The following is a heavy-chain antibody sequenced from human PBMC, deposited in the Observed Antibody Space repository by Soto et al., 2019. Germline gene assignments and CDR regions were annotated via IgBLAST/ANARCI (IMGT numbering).Heavy chain of an antibody. CDR2: IWYDGTNK. CDR3: ARGPMTTVTTWGDWYFDL. CDR1: GFTFSSYG. V-gene: IGHV3-33*01. D-gene: IGHD4-17*01. Sequence: QVQLVESGGGVVQPGRSLRLSCATSGFTFSSYGMHWVRQGPGKGLEWVAVIWYDGTNKYYADSVNGRFTISRDDSKKTLYLHMNSLRAEDTAVYYCARGPMTTVTTWGDWYFDLWGRGTLVTVSS. J-gene: IGHJ2*01.